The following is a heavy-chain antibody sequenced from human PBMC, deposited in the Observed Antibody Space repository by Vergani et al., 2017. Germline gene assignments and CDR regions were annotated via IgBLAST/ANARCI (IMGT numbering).Heavy chain of an antibody. J-gene: IGHJ4*02. D-gene: IGHD4-17*01. CDR3: ASTVSWPRVDY. V-gene: IGHV4-30-4*08. CDR1: GDSISSGDYY. CDR2: IYYSGST. Sequence: QLQLQDSGPGLVKPSETLSLTCTVSGDSISSGDYYWSWIRQPPGKGLEWIGYIYYSGSTYYNPSLKSRLTISVDTSKNQFSLKLNSVTAADTAVYYCASTVSWPRVDYWGQGTLVTVSS.